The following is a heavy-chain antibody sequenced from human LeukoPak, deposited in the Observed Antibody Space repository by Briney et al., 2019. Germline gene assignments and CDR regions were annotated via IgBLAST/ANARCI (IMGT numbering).Heavy chain of an antibody. Sequence: ASVKVSCKASGGTFSSYAISWVRQAPGQGLEWMGGIIPIFGTANYAQKFQGRVTITADESTSTAYMELSSLRSEDTAVYYCASFGSGSYYKGYFDYWGQGTLVTVSS. D-gene: IGHD3-10*01. CDR2: IIPIFGTA. V-gene: IGHV1-69*13. J-gene: IGHJ4*02. CDR3: ASFGSGSYYKGYFDY. CDR1: GGTFSSYA.